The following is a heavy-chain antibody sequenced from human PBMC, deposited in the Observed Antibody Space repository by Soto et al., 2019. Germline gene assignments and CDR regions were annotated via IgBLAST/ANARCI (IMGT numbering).Heavy chain of an antibody. J-gene: IGHJ3*02. Sequence: PGGSLRLSCAASGFTFSGSAMHWVRQAPGKGLEWVGHIRSKANNYATVYAASVKGRFTISRDESKNTAYLQMNSLKIEDTATYYCTRWYDYDAFDIWGQGTMVTVSS. V-gene: IGHV3-73*01. D-gene: IGHD4-17*01. CDR3: TRWYDYDAFDI. CDR2: IRSKANNYAT. CDR1: GFTFSGSA.